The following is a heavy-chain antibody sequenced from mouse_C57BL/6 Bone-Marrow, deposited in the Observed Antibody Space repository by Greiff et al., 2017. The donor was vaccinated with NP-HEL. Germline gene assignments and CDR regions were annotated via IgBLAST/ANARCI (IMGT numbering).Heavy chain of an antibody. D-gene: IGHD3-1*01. CDR3: ARVGTWGYRYSFAY. CDR2: ISDGGSYT. CDR1: GFTFSSYA. Sequence: EVKVVESGGGLVKPGGSLKLSCAASGFTFSSYAMSWVRQTPEKRLEWVATISDGGSYTYYPENVKGRFTISRDNAKNNLYLQMSHLKSEDTAMYYCARVGTWGYRYSFAYWGQGTLVTVSA. J-gene: IGHJ3*01. V-gene: IGHV5-4*03.